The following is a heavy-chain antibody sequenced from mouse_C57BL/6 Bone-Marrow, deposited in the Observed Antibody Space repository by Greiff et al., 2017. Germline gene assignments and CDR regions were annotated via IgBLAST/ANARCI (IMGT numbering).Heavy chain of an antibody. CDR3: ARLTAQATRAWFAY. CDR2: INPSTGGT. CDR1: GYSFTGYY. J-gene: IGHJ3*01. Sequence: EVQLQQSGPELVKPGASVKISCKASGYSFTGYYMNWVKQSPEKSLEWIGEINPSTGGTTYNQKFKAKATLTVDKSYSTAYMQLKSLTSEDSAVYYCARLTAQATRAWFAYWGQGTLVTVSA. D-gene: IGHD3-2*02. V-gene: IGHV1-42*01.